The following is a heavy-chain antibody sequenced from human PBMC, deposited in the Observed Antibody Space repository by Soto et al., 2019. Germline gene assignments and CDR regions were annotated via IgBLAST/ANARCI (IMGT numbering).Heavy chain of an antibody. J-gene: IGHJ4*02. CDR1: GFNFITYS. V-gene: IGHV3-21*02. CDR3: VRDGLDYYDTERLYFDK. Sequence: EVQLVESGGGPVRPGGSLRLPCAASGFNFITYSLNWVRQAPGKGLEWVASISSSAIYIDYADSVKGRFTISRDNANNSLYLQMNSLRAEDTATYYCVRDGLDYYDTERLYFDKWGQGTLVTVSS. D-gene: IGHD3-22*01. CDR2: ISSSAIYI.